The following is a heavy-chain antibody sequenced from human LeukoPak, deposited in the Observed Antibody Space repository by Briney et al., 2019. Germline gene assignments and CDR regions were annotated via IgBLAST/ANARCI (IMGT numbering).Heavy chain of an antibody. J-gene: IGHJ4*02. Sequence: PGGSLRLSCAASGFTVSSNYMSWVRQAPGKGLEWVSVIYSGGSTYYADSVKGRFTISRDNSKNTLYLQMNSLRAEDTAVYYCTTDGGGYCGGDCYEIWGQGTLVTVSS. CDR1: GFTVSSNY. CDR3: TTDGGGYCGGDCYEI. CDR2: IYSGGST. D-gene: IGHD2-21*02. V-gene: IGHV3-53*01.